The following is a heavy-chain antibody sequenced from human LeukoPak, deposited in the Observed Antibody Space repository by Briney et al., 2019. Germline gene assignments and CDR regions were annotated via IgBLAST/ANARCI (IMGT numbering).Heavy chain of an antibody. CDR2: TYYRSKWYN. D-gene: IGHD2-2*01. V-gene: IGHV6-1*01. CDR3: ARDGPYIPGSLTSFDC. Sequence: SQTLSLTCANSGDSVSSSSATWNWIRQSPSRGLEWLGRTYYRSKWYNDYAVSVRSRITINPDTSNNQFSLHLNSVTPEDTAVYYCARDGPYIPGSLTSFDCWGQGTLVTVSS. CDR1: GDSVSSSSAT. J-gene: IGHJ4*02.